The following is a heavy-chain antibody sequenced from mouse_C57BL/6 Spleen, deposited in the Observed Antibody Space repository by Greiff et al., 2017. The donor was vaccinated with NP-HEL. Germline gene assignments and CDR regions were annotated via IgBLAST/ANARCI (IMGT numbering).Heavy chain of an antibody. CDR1: GFNIKDYD. Sequence: VQLQQSGAELVRPGASVKLSCTASGFNIKDYDMHWVKQRPEQGLEWIGMIDPEDGDTEYAPKFQGKATMTADPSSNTANLLLSSLTAEDTAVYYSTTHDYDGWNFDYWGQGTTLTVSS. CDR3: TTHDYDGWNFDY. D-gene: IGHD2-4*01. CDR2: IDPEDGDT. J-gene: IGHJ2*01. V-gene: IGHV14-1*01.